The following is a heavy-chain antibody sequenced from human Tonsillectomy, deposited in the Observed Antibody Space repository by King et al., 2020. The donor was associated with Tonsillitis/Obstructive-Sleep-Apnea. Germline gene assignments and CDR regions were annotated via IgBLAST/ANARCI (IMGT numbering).Heavy chain of an antibody. CDR2: ISSSGSTI. D-gene: IGHD1-26*01. CDR1: GFTFSSYE. J-gene: IGHJ4*02. V-gene: IGHV3-48*03. Sequence: VQLVESGGGLVQPGGSLRLSCAASGFTFSSYEMNWVRQAPGKGLGWVSYISSSGSTIYYADSVKGRFTISRDNAENSLYLQMNSLRAEDTAVYYCARRQWGPTEGFDYWGQGTLVTVSS. CDR3: ARRQWGPTEGFDY.